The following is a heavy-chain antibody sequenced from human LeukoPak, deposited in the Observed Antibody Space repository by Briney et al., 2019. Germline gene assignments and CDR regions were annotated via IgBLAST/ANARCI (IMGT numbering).Heavy chain of an antibody. CDR2: IIPIFGTA. V-gene: IGHV1-69*01. CDR1: GGTFSSYA. Sequence: GSSVKVSCKASGGTFSSYAISWVRQAPGQGLEWMGGIIPIFGTANYAQKFQGRVTITADESTSTAYMELRSLRSDDTAVYYCARSGGWLFDYWGQGTLVTVSS. CDR3: ARSGGWLFDY. D-gene: IGHD6-19*01. J-gene: IGHJ4*02.